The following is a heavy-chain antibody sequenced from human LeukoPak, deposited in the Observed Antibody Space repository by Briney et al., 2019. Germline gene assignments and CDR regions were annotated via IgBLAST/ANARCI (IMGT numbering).Heavy chain of an antibody. Sequence: SETLSLTCAVSGGSISSGGYYWSWIRQHPGKGLEWIGYIYYSGSTYYNPSLKSRVTISVDTSKNQFSLKLSSVTAADTAVYYCASHPVGAPVGYFDYWGQGTLVTVSS. D-gene: IGHD1-26*01. CDR1: GGSISSGGYY. CDR3: ASHPVGAPVGYFDY. J-gene: IGHJ4*02. V-gene: IGHV4-31*11. CDR2: IYYSGST.